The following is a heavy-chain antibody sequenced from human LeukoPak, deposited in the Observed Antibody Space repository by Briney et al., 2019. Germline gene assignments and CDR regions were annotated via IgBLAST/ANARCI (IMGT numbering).Heavy chain of an antibody. V-gene: IGHV3-21*01. CDR3: AKHFAPECTTPYYYGMD. CDR1: GHILSLYS. J-gene: IGHJ6*01. D-gene: IGHD2-15*01. Sequence: KPGGSLRLFCAASGHILSLYSMNWAPQAPGKGLEGVSYNSNSGIYKLYADSVKGRFNIYRDNGKNTLFLKMHSLRAEDRAVYFCAKHFAPECTTPYYYGMD. CDR2: NSNSGIYK.